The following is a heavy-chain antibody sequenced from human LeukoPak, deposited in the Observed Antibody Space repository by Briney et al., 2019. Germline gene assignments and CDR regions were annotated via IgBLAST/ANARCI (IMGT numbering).Heavy chain of an antibody. Sequence: SETLSLTCTVSGGSISSYYWSWIRQPAGKGLEWIGRIYTSGSTNYNPSLKSRVTMSVDTSKNQFSLKLSSVTAADTAVYYCARRGEMATINWFDPWGQGTLVTVSS. CDR1: GGSISSYY. D-gene: IGHD5-24*01. V-gene: IGHV4-4*07. CDR3: ARRGEMATINWFDP. J-gene: IGHJ5*02. CDR2: IYTSGST.